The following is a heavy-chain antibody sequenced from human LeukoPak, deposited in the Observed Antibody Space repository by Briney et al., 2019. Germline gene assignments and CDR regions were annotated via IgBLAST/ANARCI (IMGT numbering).Heavy chain of an antibody. CDR3: ARGVAGHFDY. CDR2: ISSSSSYI. D-gene: IGHD6-19*01. CDR1: GFTFSSNA. Sequence: GGSLRLSCAASGFTFSSNAMNWVRQAPGKGLEWVSSISSSSSYIYYADSVKGRFTISRDNAKNSLYLQMNSLRAEDTAVYYCARGVAGHFDYWGQGTLVTVSS. V-gene: IGHV3-21*01. J-gene: IGHJ4*02.